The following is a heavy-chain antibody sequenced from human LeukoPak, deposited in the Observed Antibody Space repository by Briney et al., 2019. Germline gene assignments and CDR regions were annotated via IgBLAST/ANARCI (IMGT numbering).Heavy chain of an antibody. V-gene: IGHV3-30*04. CDR2: ISYDGSNK. J-gene: IGHJ6*04. CDR3: ARVLGLLWFGESFYGMDV. Sequence: GRSLRLSCAASGFTFSSYAMHWVRQAPGKGLEWVAVISYDGSNKYYVDSVKGRFTISRDNSKNTLYLQMNSLRAEDTAVYYCARVLGLLWFGESFYGMDVWGKGTTVTVSS. D-gene: IGHD3-10*01. CDR1: GFTFSSYA.